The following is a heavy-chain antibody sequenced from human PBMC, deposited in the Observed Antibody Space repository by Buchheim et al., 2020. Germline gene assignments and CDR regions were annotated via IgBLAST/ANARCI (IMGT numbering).Heavy chain of an antibody. CDR3: ARGHPLRYFDWLQSTNYYYMDV. J-gene: IGHJ6*03. D-gene: IGHD3-9*01. V-gene: IGHV3-7*01. CDR1: GFTFSSYW. CDR2: ITQDGSEK. Sequence: EVQLVESGGGLVQPGGSLRLSCAASGFTFSSYWMSWVRQAPGKGLEWVANITQDGSEKYYVDSVKGRFTISRDNAKNSLYLQMNSLRAEDTAVYYCARGHPLRYFDWLQSTNYYYMDVWGKGTT.